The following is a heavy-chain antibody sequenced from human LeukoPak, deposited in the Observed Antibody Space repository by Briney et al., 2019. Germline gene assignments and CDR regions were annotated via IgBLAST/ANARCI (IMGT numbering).Heavy chain of an antibody. J-gene: IGHJ4*02. V-gene: IGHV1-24*01. CDR1: GNTFTDLS. D-gene: IGHD2/OR15-2a*01. Sequence: ASVKVSCKVSGNTFTDLSMNWVRQAPGKGLEWMGGFDPEDVETIYAQKFQGRVTMTEDTSTATAYMDLNSLRPDDTAVYYCATDFYRGRQFDYWGQGTLVTVSS. CDR3: ATDFYRGRQFDY. CDR2: FDPEDVET.